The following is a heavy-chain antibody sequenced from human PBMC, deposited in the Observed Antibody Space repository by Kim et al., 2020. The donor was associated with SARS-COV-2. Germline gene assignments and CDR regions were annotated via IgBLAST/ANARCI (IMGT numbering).Heavy chain of an antibody. Sequence: GGSLRLSCAASGFTFSSYWMHWVRQAPGKGLVWVSRINSDGSSTSYADSVKGRFTISRDNAKNTLYLQMNSLRAEDTAVYYCARVFTIFGVAPHGGMDVWGQGTTVTVSS. V-gene: IGHV3-74*01. J-gene: IGHJ6*02. CDR2: INSDGSST. CDR1: GFTFSSYW. D-gene: IGHD3-3*01. CDR3: ARVFTIFGVAPHGGMDV.